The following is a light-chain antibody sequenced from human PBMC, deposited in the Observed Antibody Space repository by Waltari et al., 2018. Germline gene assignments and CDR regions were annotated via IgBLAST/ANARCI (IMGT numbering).Light chain of an antibody. CDR2: DVT. CDR1: SSYVGTYDH. Sequence: QSALTQPASASGSPGQSITISCTGTSSYVGTYDHVLWYQQHPGKAPKLMIYDVTKRPSGIANRFSGSKSGNTASLTISGLQAEDEADYYCSSYTTSSTVYVFGTGTKVTVL. V-gene: IGLV2-14*03. J-gene: IGLJ1*01. CDR3: SSYTTSSTVYV.